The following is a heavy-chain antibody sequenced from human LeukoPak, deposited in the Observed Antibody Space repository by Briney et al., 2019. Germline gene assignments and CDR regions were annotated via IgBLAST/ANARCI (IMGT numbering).Heavy chain of an antibody. J-gene: IGHJ4*02. Sequence: ASVTVSCKASGYTFTGYYMHWVRQAPGQGLEWMGWINPNSGGTNYAQKFQGRVNMTRDTSISTAYMELSRLRSDDTAVYYCARDLEGATVTPFGYWGQGTLVTVSS. V-gene: IGHV1-2*02. D-gene: IGHD4-17*01. CDR1: GYTFTGYY. CDR3: ARDLEGATVTPFGY. CDR2: INPNSGGT.